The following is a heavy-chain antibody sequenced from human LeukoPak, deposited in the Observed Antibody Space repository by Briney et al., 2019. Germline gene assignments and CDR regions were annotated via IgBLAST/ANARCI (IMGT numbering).Heavy chain of an antibody. V-gene: IGHV3-11*01. CDR1: GLTFSDYY. D-gene: IGHD3-22*01. CDR3: VSQGYFESGGFLFDF. CDR2: ISSSGTTI. Sequence: GGSLSLTCAASGLTFSDYYMSWIRQAPGTGLDWLSYISSSGTTIFYADSVKGRFTISRDNAKNSLYLQMDSLRAEDTAVYYCVSQGYFESGGFLFDFWGQGTLVTVSS. J-gene: IGHJ4*02.